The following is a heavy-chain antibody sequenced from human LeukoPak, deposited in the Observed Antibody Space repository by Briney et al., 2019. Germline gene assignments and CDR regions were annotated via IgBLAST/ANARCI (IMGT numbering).Heavy chain of an antibody. J-gene: IGHJ4*02. Sequence: GASVKVSCKASGYTFTGYYMHWVRQAPGQGLEWMGWINANSGGTNYAQKLQGRVTMTRDTSISTAYMELSRLRSDDTAVYYCARGATITYYDYVWGSSRPFYFDYWGQGTLVTVSS. D-gene: IGHD3-16*01. CDR2: INANSGGT. V-gene: IGHV1-2*02. CDR1: GYTFTGYY. CDR3: ARGATITYYDYVWGSSRPFYFDY.